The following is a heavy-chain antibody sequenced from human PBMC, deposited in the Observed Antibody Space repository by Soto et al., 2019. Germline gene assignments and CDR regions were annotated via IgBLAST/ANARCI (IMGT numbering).Heavy chain of an antibody. V-gene: IGHV3-23*01. CDR3: ARKSEYSSSASDY. D-gene: IGHD6-6*01. CDR1: GFTFSNYV. Sequence: GGSLRLSCAASGFTFSNYVMSWVRQAPGKGLEWVSSISASGDNTYYADSVKGRFTISRDTSKNTLFLQMNSLRAEDTAVYYCARKSEYSSSASDYWGQGTLVTVSS. CDR2: ISASGDNT. J-gene: IGHJ4*02.